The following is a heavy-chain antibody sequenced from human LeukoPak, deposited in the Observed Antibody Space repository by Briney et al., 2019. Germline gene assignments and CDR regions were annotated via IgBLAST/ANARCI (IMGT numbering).Heavy chain of an antibody. J-gene: IGHJ5*02. CDR2: INHSGST. V-gene: IGHV4-34*01. CDR1: GGSISSYY. D-gene: IGHD6-13*01. Sequence: KPSETLSLTCTVSGGSISSYYWSWIRQPPGKGLEWIGEINHSGSTNYNPSLKSRVTISVDTSKNQFSLKLSSVTAADTAVYYCAREGNSSSWPNWFDPWGQGTLVTVSS. CDR3: AREGNSSSWPNWFDP.